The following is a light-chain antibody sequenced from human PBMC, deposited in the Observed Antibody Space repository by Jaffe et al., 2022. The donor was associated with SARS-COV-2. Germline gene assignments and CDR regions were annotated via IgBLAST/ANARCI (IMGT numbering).Light chain of an antibody. Sequence: DIVMTQSPDSLAVSLGERATINCKSSQSVLYSSNNENYLAWYQQKPGQPPNLLIYWASTRASGVPDRFSGSGSGTDFTLTISSLQAEDVAVYYCQQSYSTPFTFGPGTKVDIK. CDR2: WAS. CDR3: QQSYSTPFT. CDR1: QSVLYSSNNENY. V-gene: IGKV4-1*01. J-gene: IGKJ3*01.